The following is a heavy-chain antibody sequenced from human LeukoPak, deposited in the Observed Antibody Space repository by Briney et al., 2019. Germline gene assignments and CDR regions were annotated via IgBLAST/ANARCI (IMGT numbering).Heavy chain of an antibody. D-gene: IGHD1-26*01. J-gene: IGHJ3*02. CDR3: ARNSYSGSYYRGAFDI. CDR2: IYYSGST. V-gene: IGHV4-59*01. Sequence: SETLSLTCTVSGGSISSYYWSWIRQPPGKGLEWIGYIYYSGSTNYNPSLKSRVTIPVDTSKNQFSLKLSSVTAADTAVYYCARNSYSGSYYRGAFDIWGQGTMVTVSS. CDR1: GGSISSYY.